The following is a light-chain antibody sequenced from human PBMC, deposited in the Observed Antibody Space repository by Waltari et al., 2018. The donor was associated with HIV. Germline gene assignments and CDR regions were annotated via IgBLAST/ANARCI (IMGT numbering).Light chain of an antibody. CDR1: QSISSY. CDR2: AAA. J-gene: IGKJ4*01. Sequence: MTQSPSSLHAPAGASATITCRASQSISSYLNWYQHKPGKAPKLLIYAAASLQSGVPSRFSGSGSGTDFTLTISSLQREDFATYYCQQSYSSSLTFGGGTRVEIK. V-gene: IGKV1-39*01. CDR3: QQSYSSSLT.